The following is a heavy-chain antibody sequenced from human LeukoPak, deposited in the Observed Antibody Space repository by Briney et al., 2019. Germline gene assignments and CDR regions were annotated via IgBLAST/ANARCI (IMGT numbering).Heavy chain of an antibody. J-gene: IGHJ5*02. D-gene: IGHD3-10*01. CDR2: INHSGNT. V-gene: IGHV4-34*01. Sequence: SETLSLTCAVYGGSLGGHFCSWIRQPPGKGLEWTGEINHSGNTNYNPSLKSRVTMSVDTSKNQFSLRLNSVTAADTAVYYCAKGPQTGWFDTWGQGTLVTVSS. CDR3: AKGPQTGWFDT. CDR1: GGSLGGHF.